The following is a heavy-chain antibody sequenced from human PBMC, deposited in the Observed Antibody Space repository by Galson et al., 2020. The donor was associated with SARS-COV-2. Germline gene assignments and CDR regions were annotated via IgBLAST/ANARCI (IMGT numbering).Heavy chain of an antibody. CDR1: GFTFSSYW. CDR3: AREIIDI. V-gene: IGHV3-7*01. Sequence: LSCAASGFTFSSYWMSWVRQAPGKGLEWVANIRHDGSEKYYVDSVKGRFTISRDNTKNSLYLRMNSLRAEDTAVYYCAREIIDIWGQGTMVTVSS. J-gene: IGHJ3*02. CDR2: IRHDGSEK.